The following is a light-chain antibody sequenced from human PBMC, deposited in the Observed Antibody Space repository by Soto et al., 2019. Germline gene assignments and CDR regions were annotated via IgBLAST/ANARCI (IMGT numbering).Light chain of an antibody. Sequence: GGRVIITCRASQSISRSLAWYQQKPGKAPNLLIYKASTLHSGVPSRFCGSGSGTEFTLTISSLQPDDFATYYCQQYASYPVTFGGGTTVEIK. CDR1: QSISRS. V-gene: IGKV1-5*03. CDR3: QQYASYPVT. J-gene: IGKJ4*01. CDR2: KAS.